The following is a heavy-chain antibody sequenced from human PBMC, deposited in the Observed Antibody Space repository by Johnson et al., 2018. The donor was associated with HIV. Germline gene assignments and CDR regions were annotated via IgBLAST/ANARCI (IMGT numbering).Heavy chain of an antibody. D-gene: IGHD2-15*01. J-gene: IGHJ3*02. CDR2: ISHDGSDK. CDR1: GFTFSSYA. CDR3: ARDDILGAFDI. Sequence: QVQLVESGGGVVQPGRSLRLSCAASGFTFSSYAMHWVRQAPGKGLEWVAVISHDGSDKYYVDSVKGRFTISRDNAKNSLYLQMNSLRAEDTAVYYCARDDILGAFDIWGQGTMVTVSS. V-gene: IGHV3-30*04.